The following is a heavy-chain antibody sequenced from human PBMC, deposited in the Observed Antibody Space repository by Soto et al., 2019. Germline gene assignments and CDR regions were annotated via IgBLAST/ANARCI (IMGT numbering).Heavy chain of an antibody. CDR2: INSDGSST. D-gene: IGHD7-27*01. CDR3: ASSLLTPFDY. J-gene: IGHJ4*02. V-gene: IGHV3-74*01. CDR1: GFTFSSYW. Sequence: GSLRLSCAASGFTFSSYWMHWVRQAPGKGLAWVSRINSDGSSTSFADSVKGRFTISRDNAKNTLYLQMNSLRAEDTAVYYCASSLLTPFDYWGQGTLVTVSS.